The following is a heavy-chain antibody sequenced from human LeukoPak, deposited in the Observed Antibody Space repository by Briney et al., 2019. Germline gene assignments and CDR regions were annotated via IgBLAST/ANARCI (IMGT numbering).Heavy chain of an antibody. CDR2: INIDGSSI. CDR3: TRIPADQTFFDF. CDR1: GFTLNKYW. Sequence: PGGSLRLSCAASGFTLNKYWMHWVRQAPGKGLVWVSRINIDGSSISYADSVRGRFTISRDNAKNTLCLQMNNLRAEDTAVYYCTRIPADQTFFDFWGQGTLVTVSS. J-gene: IGHJ4*02. V-gene: IGHV3-74*01. D-gene: IGHD2-2*01.